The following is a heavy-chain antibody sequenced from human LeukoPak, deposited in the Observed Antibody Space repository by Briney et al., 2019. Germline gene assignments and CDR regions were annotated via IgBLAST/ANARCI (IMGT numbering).Heavy chain of an antibody. Sequence: PSETLSLTCTVSGGSISGYHWNWIRHPPGKGLERIGYIYYSGSTDSNPSLKSRVTISVDTSKNQFTLKLTSVTAADTAMYYCARRNDFDIWGPGTMVTVSS. J-gene: IGHJ3*02. CDR2: IYYSGST. CDR1: GGSISGYH. V-gene: IGHV4-59*08. CDR3: ARRNDFDI.